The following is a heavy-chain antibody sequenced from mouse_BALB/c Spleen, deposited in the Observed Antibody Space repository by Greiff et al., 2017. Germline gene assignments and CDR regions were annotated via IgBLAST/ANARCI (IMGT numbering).Heavy chain of an antibody. Sequence: EVKLQESGGGLVKPGGSLKLSCAASGFTFSSYAMSWVRQTPEKRLEWVATISSGGSYTYYPDSVKGRFTISRDNAKNTLYLQMSSLRSEDTAMYYCARHDDGYDYWGQGTTLTVSS. D-gene: IGHD2-3*01. V-gene: IGHV5-9-3*01. CDR1: GFTFSSYA. J-gene: IGHJ2*01. CDR3: ARHDDGYDY. CDR2: ISSGGSYT.